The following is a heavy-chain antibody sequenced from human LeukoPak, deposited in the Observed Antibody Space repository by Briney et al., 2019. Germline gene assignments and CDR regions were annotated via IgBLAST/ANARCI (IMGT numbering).Heavy chain of an antibody. Sequence: ASVKVSCKASGYIFTSYYMHWVRQAPGQRLEWMGIINPSGGSTSYAQNFQGGVTMTRDATTSTVYLELSSLRPEDTAVYYCARDFGEMPNYWGQGTLVTVSS. J-gene: IGHJ4*02. V-gene: IGHV1-46*01. D-gene: IGHD5-24*01. CDR3: ARDFGEMPNY. CDR1: GYIFTSYY. CDR2: INPSGGST.